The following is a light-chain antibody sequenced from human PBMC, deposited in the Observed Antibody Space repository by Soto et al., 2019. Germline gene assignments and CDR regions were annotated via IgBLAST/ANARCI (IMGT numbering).Light chain of an antibody. J-gene: IGLJ3*02. CDR2: EVS. Sequence: QSALTQPASVSGSPGQSITVSCTGTSSDIGAYDYVSWYQQHPGKAPKVIISEVSKRPSGVSHRFSGSKSGNTASLTISGLQAEDEADYFCAAWDDSLNGWVFGGGTKLTVL. V-gene: IGLV2-14*01. CDR1: SSDIGAYDY. CDR3: AAWDDSLNGWV.